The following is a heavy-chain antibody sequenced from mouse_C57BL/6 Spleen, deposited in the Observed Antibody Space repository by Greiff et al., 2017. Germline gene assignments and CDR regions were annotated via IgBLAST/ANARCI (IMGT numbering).Heavy chain of an antibody. Sequence: VKLVESDAELVKPGASVKISCKVSGYTFTDHTIHWMKQRPEQGLEWIGYIYPRDGSTKYNEKFKGKATLTADKSSSTAYMQLNSLTSEDSAVYFCARRRYYYGPNGYFDYWGQGTTLTVSS. D-gene: IGHD1-1*01. CDR2: IYPRDGST. CDR3: ARRRYYYGPNGYFDY. CDR1: GYTFTDHT. J-gene: IGHJ2*01. V-gene: IGHV1-78*01.